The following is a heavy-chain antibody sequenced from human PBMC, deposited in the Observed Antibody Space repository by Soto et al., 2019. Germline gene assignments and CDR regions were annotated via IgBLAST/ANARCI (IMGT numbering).Heavy chain of an antibody. V-gene: IGHV1-18*01. D-gene: IGHD1-26*01. CDR2: ISADNGNT. J-gene: IGHJ4*02. CDR3: ARKEVGAIRNDFDY. CDR1: RYTYKSYG. Sequence: GASVKASSKACRYTYKSYGSTSLRQAPRQGLEWMGWISADNGNTNHAQKFQDRVTLTTDTSTTTAYMELRSLRSDDTAVYYCARKEVGAIRNDFDYWGKGTLVTVS.